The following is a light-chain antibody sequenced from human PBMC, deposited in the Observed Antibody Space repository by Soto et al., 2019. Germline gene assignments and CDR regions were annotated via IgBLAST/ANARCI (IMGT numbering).Light chain of an antibody. J-gene: IGKJ5*01. CDR3: QQRNSWPPTFT. CDR1: QDISNY. Sequence: DIQMTQSPSSLSASVGDRVTITCQASQDISNYLNWYQQKPGKAPKLLIYDASNLETGVPSRFSGSGSGTDFTFTISSLEPEDFAVYYCQQRNSWPPTFTFGQGTRLEI. V-gene: IGKV1-33*01. CDR2: DAS.